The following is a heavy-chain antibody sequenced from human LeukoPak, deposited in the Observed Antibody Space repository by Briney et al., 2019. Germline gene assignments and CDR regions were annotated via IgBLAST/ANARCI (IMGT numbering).Heavy chain of an antibody. V-gene: IGHV1-18*01. CDR1: GYTFTYYG. D-gene: IGHD3-3*01. Sequence: ASVKVSCKASGYTFTYYGLNWVRQAPGQGLEWVGWISAYNGNTNYAQKLQDRVTMTTDASTSTAYLELRSLRSDDTAVYYCARDWALRFLEPLIDYWGQGTLVTVSS. CDR2: ISAYNGNT. J-gene: IGHJ4*02. CDR3: ARDWALRFLEPLIDY.